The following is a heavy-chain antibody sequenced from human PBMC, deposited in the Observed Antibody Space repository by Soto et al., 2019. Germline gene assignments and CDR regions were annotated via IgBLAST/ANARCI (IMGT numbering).Heavy chain of an antibody. CDR3: ATSYCSDGVRCNWXDP. D-gene: IGHD2-8*01. V-gene: IGHV4-59*01. J-gene: IGHJ5*02. Sequence: PSETLSLTCTVSGGSISSYYWSWIRQPPGKRLEWIGYIYYSGSTNYNPSLKSRVTISVDTSKNQFSLKLSSVTAADTAVYYCATSYCSDGVRCNWXDPWGQGNLVTVSS. CDR2: IYYSGST. CDR1: GGSISSYY.